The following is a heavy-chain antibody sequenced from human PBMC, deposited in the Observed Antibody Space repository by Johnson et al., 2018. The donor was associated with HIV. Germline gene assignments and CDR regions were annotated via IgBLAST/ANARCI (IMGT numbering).Heavy chain of an antibody. CDR3: ARDPHSYESSGYLGRAFDI. D-gene: IGHD3-22*01. CDR1: GFTFSSYA. J-gene: IGHJ3*02. CDR2: ISYDGSNK. V-gene: IGHV3-30-3*01. Sequence: VQLVESGGGVVQPGRSLRLSCAASGFTFSSYAMHWVRQAPGKGLEWVAVISYDGSNKYYADSVKGRFTISRDNSKNTLYLQMNSLRAEDTAVYYCARDPHSYESSGYLGRAFDIWGQGTMVTVSS.